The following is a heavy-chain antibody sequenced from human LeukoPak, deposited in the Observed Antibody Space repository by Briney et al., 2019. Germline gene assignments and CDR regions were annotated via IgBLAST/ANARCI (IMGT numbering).Heavy chain of an antibody. CDR3: ARGSTAEYWFDP. Sequence: ASVKVSCKASGYTFTNYYMHWVRQAPGQGLEWMGIINPSDGSTSYAQNLQGRVTMARDTSTSAVYMELSSLRSEDTAVYYCARGSTAEYWFDPWGQGTLVTVSS. V-gene: IGHV1-46*01. J-gene: IGHJ5*02. CDR2: INPSDGST. CDR1: GYTFTNYY. D-gene: IGHD1-14*01.